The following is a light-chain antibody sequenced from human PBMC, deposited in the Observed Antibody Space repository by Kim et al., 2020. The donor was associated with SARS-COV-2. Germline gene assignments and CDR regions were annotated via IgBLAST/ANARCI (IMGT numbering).Light chain of an antibody. V-gene: IGLV1-44*01. Sequence: ELTQPPSASGTPGQRVTISCSGSRSNIGSNTVNWYQQVPGTAPKLLIFNKSRRPSGVPDRFSGSKSDTSASLVISGLQSEDEADYYCATWDDTLEGPVFGGGTKLPVL. CDR1: RSNIGSNT. CDR2: NKS. CDR3: ATWDDTLEGPV. J-gene: IGLJ2*01.